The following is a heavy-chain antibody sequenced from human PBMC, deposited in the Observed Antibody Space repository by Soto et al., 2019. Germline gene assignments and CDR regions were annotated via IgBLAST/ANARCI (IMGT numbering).Heavy chain of an antibody. D-gene: IGHD3-16*01. CDR1: GFSFDDYA. CDR3: AKRRGEGFFDY. Sequence: EVQLLESGGGLVQPGGSLRLSCAASGFSFDDYAMTWVRQAAGKGLEWVSAIGGRDFTTYYADSVKGRFTISRDNSKNTLYLRMNSLRVDDTAVYYCAKRRGEGFFDYWGQGTLVTVSS. CDR2: IGGRDFTT. V-gene: IGHV3-23*01. J-gene: IGHJ4*02.